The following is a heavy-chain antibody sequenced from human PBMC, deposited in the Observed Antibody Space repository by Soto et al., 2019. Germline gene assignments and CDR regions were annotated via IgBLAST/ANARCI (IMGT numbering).Heavy chain of an antibody. Sequence: GGSLRLSCAASGFTFSTYAMTWVRQAPGKGLEWVSSVTNSGSNTYHAETVRGRFTISRDNSKNMLFLQMNSLRAEDTALYYCAKDLAATATGDSFDIWGQGTMVTVSS. D-gene: IGHD1-1*01. V-gene: IGHV3-23*01. CDR2: VTNSGSNT. CDR3: AKDLAATATGDSFDI. CDR1: GFTFSTYA. J-gene: IGHJ3*02.